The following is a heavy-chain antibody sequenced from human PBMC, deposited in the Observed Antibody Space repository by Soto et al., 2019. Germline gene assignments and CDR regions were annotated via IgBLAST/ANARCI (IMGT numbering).Heavy chain of an antibody. D-gene: IGHD1-7*01. CDR2: IIPIFGTA. J-gene: IGHJ4*02. CDR3: ARDPAQDNWNYQDDEGY. V-gene: IGHV1-69*12. CDR1: GGTFSSYA. Sequence: QVQLVQSGAEVKKPGSSVKVSCKASGGTFSSYAISWVRQAPGQGLEWMGGIIPIFGTANYAQKFQGRVKITADESPSTAYMELSSLRSEDTAVYYCARDPAQDNWNYQDDEGYWGQGTLVTVSS.